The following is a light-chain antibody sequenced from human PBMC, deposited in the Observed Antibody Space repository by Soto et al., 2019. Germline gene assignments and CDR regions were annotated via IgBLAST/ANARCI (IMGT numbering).Light chain of an antibody. CDR2: DGS. Sequence: DIQMTQSPSTLSASVGDRVTITCRASQNINNWLAWYQQKAGKAPELLIYDGSSLESGVPSRFSGSGSGTEFTLTISSLQPEDFATYYCQQLNSYPLTFGGGTKVDI. CDR1: QNINNW. V-gene: IGKV1-5*01. J-gene: IGKJ4*01. CDR3: QQLNSYPLT.